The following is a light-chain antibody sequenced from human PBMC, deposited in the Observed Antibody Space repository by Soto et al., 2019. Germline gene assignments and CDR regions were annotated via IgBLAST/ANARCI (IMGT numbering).Light chain of an antibody. CDR1: RSISSRH. V-gene: IGKV3-15*01. J-gene: IGKJ5*01. CDR3: QQRDAWPHS. Sequence: EIVMTQSPATLSVSPGERATLSCRASRSISSRHLAWYQQKPGQAPRLLIYGASTRATGIPARFSGSGSGTEFPLTNSSLQAEDFAHYCCQQRDAWPHSFGQGTLMEIK. CDR2: GAS.